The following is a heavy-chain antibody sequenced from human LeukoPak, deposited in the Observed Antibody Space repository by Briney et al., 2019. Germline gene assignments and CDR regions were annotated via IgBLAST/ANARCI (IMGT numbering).Heavy chain of an antibody. V-gene: IGHV3-23*01. J-gene: IGHJ4*02. D-gene: IGHD7-27*01. CDR3: AKDGGLWVSAHWGDS. CDR2: ITTSDGNT. Sequence: SGGSLRLSCAASRFTFNSYAMSWVRQAPGKGLEWVSTITTSDGNTYYADSVKGRFTVSRDNSKNTLFLQMNSLRAEDTAVYYCAKDGGLWVSAHWGDSWGRGTLVTVSS. CDR1: RFTFNSYA.